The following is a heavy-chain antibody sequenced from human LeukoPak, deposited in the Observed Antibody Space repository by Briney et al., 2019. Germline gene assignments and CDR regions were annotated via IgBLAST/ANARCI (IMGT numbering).Heavy chain of an antibody. Sequence: ASVKVSCKASGVTFSSYTISWVRQAPGQGLEWMGRIIPILGIANYAQKFQGRVTITADKSTSTAYMELSSLRSEDTAVYYCARSAVVVPAAWAWGQGTLVTVSS. CDR2: IIPILGIA. D-gene: IGHD2-2*01. V-gene: IGHV1-69*02. CDR3: ARSAVVVPAAWA. CDR1: GVTFSSYT. J-gene: IGHJ4*02.